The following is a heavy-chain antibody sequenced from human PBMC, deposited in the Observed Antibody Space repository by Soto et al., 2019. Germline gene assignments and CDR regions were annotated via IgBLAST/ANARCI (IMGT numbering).Heavy chain of an antibody. V-gene: IGHV4-30-2*01. CDR2: IYYSGST. Sequence: QLQLQESGSGLVKPSQTLSLTCAVSGGSISRGGYSWSWIRQPPGKGLEWIGYIYYSGSTSYNPSLKSRVTMSVDSSKNQFSLKLSAVTAADTAVYYCGSGEDSGSYYERWGQGTLVTVSS. D-gene: IGHD1-26*01. J-gene: IGHJ4*02. CDR3: GSGEDSGSYYER. CDR1: GGSISRGGYS.